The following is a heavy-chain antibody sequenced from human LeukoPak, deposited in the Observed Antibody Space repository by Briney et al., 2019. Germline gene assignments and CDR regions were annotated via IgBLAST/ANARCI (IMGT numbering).Heavy chain of an antibody. CDR1: GFTVSSSY. V-gene: IGHV3-66*01. CDR3: ARVSGSGYYYHY. J-gene: IGHJ4*02. CDR2: IYSGGST. Sequence: GGSLRLSCAASGFTVSSSYMSWVRQAPGKGLEWVSVIYSGGSTYYADSVKGRFTISRGNSKNTLYLQMNSLRAEDTAVYYCARVSGSGYYYHYWGQGTLVTVSS. D-gene: IGHD3-22*01.